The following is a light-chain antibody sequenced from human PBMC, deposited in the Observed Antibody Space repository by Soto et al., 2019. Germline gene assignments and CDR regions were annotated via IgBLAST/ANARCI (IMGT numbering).Light chain of an antibody. Sequence: TLTCRASQSVSSSYLAWFQQKPGQAPRLLIYGASSRATGIPDRFSGSGSGTDFTLTISRLEPEDFAVYYCQQYGNAPFTFGPGTKVDIK. CDR2: GAS. J-gene: IGKJ3*01. CDR1: QSVSSSY. CDR3: QQYGNAPFT. V-gene: IGKV3-20*01.